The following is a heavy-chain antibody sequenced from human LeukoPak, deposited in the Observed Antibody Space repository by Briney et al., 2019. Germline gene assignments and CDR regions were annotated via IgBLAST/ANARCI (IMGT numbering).Heavy chain of an antibody. Sequence: SETLSLTCTVSGGSISSSSYYWGWIRQPPGKGLEWIGSIYYSGSTYYNPSLKSRVTISVDTSKNQFSLKPSSVTAADTAVYYCARPGSTVIDPWGQGTLVTVPS. CDR2: IYYSGST. V-gene: IGHV4-39*01. CDR3: ARPGSTVIDP. J-gene: IGHJ5*02. D-gene: IGHD5/OR15-5a*01. CDR1: GGSISSSSYY.